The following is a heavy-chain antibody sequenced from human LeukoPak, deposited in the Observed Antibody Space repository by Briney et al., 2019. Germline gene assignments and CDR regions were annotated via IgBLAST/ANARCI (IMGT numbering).Heavy chain of an antibody. J-gene: IGHJ4*02. CDR3: ARGGGGYNQVYYFDY. Sequence: SETLSLTCAVYGGSFSGYYWSWIRQPPAKGLEWVGEINHSGSTNYNPSLKSRVTISVDTSKNQFSLKLSSVTAADTAVYYCARGGGGYNQVYYFDYWGQGTLVTVSS. D-gene: IGHD5-24*01. V-gene: IGHV4-34*01. CDR1: GGSFSGYY. CDR2: INHSGST.